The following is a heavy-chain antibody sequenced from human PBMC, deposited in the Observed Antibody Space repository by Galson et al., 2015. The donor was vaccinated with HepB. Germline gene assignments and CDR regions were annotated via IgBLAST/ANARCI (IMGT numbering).Heavy chain of an antibody. D-gene: IGHD6-6*01. CDR3: ARGAQLGSLYFDY. J-gene: IGHJ4*02. CDR2: ISSSSSYT. CDR1: GFTFSDYY. Sequence: SLRLSCAASGFTFSDYYMSWIRQAPGKGLEWVSYISSSSSYTNYADSVKGRFTISRDNSKNTLYLQMNSLRAEDTAVYYCARGAQLGSLYFDYWGQGTLVTVSS. V-gene: IGHV3-11*05.